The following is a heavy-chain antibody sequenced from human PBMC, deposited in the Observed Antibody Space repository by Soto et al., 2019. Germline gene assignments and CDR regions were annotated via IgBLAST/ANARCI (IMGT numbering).Heavy chain of an antibody. CDR3: ARVRSSGWYLDY. CDR1: GFIFSNYN. J-gene: IGHJ4*02. CDR2: ISSTSNTI. D-gene: IGHD6-19*01. V-gene: IGHV3-48*01. Sequence: HPGGSLRLSCAASGFIFSNYNMNWVRQAPGKGLEWVSYISSTSNTIHYADSVKGRFTISRDNAKNSLYLQMNSLRAEDTAVFYCARVRSSGWYLDYWGQGSLVTVSS.